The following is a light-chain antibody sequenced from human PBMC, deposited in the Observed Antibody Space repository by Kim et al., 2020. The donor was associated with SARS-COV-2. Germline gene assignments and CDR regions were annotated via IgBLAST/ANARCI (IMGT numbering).Light chain of an antibody. CDR3: NSRDSSGNPL. Sequence: ALGQTVRITSQGDSLRSYYASWYQQKPGHAPVLVIYGKNNRPSGIPDRFSGSSSGNTASLTITGAQAEDEADYYCNSRDSSGNPLFGGGTKLTVL. CDR2: GKN. V-gene: IGLV3-19*01. CDR1: SLRSYY. J-gene: IGLJ2*01.